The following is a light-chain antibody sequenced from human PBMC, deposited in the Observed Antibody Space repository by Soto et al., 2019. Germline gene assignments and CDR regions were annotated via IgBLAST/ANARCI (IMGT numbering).Light chain of an antibody. CDR2: EGS. J-gene: IGLJ1*01. CDR1: SSDVGSYNL. CDR3: CSYAGSSSWV. Sequence: QSVLTQPASVSGSPGQSITISCTGTSSDVGSYNLVSWYQQHPGKAPKLMIYEGSKRPSGVSNRFSGSKSGNTASLTIPGLQAEDEADYYCCSYAGSSSWVFGTGTKVTVL. V-gene: IGLV2-23*01.